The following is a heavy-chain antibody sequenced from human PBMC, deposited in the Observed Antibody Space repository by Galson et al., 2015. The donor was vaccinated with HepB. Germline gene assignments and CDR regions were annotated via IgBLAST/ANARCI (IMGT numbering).Heavy chain of an antibody. CDR1: GFTFSDYY. CDR2: ISSSGSTI. Sequence: SLRLSCAASGFTFSDYYMSWIRQAPGKGLEWVSYISSSGSTIYYADSVKGRFTISRDNAKNSLYLQMNSLRAEDTAVYYCARDLGYYDSSGITGYFDLWGRGTLVTVSS. D-gene: IGHD3-22*01. J-gene: IGHJ2*01. CDR3: ARDLGYYDSSGITGYFDL. V-gene: IGHV3-11*01.